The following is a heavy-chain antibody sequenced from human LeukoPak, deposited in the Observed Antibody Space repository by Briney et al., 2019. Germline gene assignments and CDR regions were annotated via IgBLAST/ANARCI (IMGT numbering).Heavy chain of an antibody. Sequence: GGSLRLSCAASGLTFSNYWMSWVRHAPEKGLEWVAKIKPDGSEIYHVDSVQGRFTISRDNAKSSLYLQMNSLRAEDTAVYYCATSRFYLESWGQGTLVTVSS. CDR1: GLTFSNYW. V-gene: IGHV3-7*01. CDR3: ATSRFYLES. J-gene: IGHJ4*02. CDR2: IKPDGSEI.